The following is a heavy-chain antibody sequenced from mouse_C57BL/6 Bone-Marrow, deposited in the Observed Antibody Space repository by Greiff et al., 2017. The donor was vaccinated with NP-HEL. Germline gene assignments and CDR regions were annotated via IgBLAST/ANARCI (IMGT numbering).Heavy chain of an antibody. CDR3: ARGYYGSSPYYFDY. V-gene: IGHV1-55*01. D-gene: IGHD1-1*01. CDR2: IYPGSGST. CDR1: GYTFTSYW. Sequence: QVQLQQPGAELVKPGASVKMSCKASGYTFTSYWITWVKQRPGQGLEWIGDIYPGSGSTNYNEKFKSKATLTVDTSSSTAYMQLRSLTSEDSAVYYCARGYYGSSPYYFDYWGQGTTLTVSS. J-gene: IGHJ2*01.